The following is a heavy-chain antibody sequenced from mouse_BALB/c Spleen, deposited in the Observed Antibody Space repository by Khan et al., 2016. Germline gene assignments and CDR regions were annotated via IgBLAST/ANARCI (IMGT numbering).Heavy chain of an antibody. D-gene: IGHD2-4*01. CDR2: IDPANGNT. V-gene: IGHV14-3*02. CDR3: ARSPYDYDGEFDY. J-gene: IGHJ3*01. CDR1: GFNIKDTY. Sequence: VQLQQSGAELVKPGASVKLSCTASGFNIKDTYMHWVKQRPEQGLEWIGRIDPANGNTKYDPKFQGKATITADTSSNTAYLQLSSLTSEDTAVYYSARSPYDYDGEFDYWGQGTPVTVSA.